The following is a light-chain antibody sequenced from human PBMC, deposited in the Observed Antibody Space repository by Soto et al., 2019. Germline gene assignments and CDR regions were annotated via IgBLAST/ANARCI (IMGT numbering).Light chain of an antibody. CDR3: SSYTSSRTHV. J-gene: IGLJ2*01. CDR1: RSDLGGYNY. Sequence: QSALTQPPSVSGSPGQSITISCTGTRSDLGGYNYVSWFQHHPGKAPKLLIYDVNSRPSGVSNRFSGSKSGNTASLTISGLQAEDEADYYCSSYTSSRTHVFGGGTKVTVL. V-gene: IGLV2-14*03. CDR2: DVN.